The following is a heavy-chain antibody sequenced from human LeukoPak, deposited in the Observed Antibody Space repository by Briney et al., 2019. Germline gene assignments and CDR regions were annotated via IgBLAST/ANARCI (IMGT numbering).Heavy chain of an antibody. D-gene: IGHD4-17*01. Sequence: SVKVSCKASGGTFSSYAISWVRQAPGQGLEWMGRIIPIFGIANYAQKFQGRVTITADKSTSTAYMEPSSLRSEDTAVYYCARASGDHFDYWGQGTLVTVSS. CDR3: ARASGDHFDY. CDR2: IIPIFGIA. V-gene: IGHV1-69*04. J-gene: IGHJ4*02. CDR1: GGTFSSYA.